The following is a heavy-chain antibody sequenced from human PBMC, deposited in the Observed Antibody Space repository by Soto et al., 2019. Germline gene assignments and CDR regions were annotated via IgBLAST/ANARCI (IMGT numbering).Heavy chain of an antibody. D-gene: IGHD2-21*01. CDR1: GFTVSNSY. V-gene: IGHV3-53*01. Sequence: GGSLRLSCAASGFTVSNSYMSWVRQAPGKGLEWVSVIYSGGSTYYADSVKGRFTISRDSSKNTLYLQMNSLRAEDTAVYYCARGFQSSFGYWGQGTLVTVSS. CDR2: IYSGGST. J-gene: IGHJ4*02. CDR3: ARGFQSSFGY.